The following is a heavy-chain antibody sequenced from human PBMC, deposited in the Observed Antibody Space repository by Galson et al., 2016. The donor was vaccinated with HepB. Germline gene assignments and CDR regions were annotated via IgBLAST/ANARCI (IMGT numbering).Heavy chain of an antibody. D-gene: IGHD5-24*01. CDR3: ARRGDAYRFDY. CDR1: GGSISSSSYY. V-gene: IGHV4-39*01. J-gene: IGHJ4*02. CDR2: IYYSGST. Sequence: SETLSLTCTVSGGSISSSSYYWGWIRQPPGKGLEWIRSIYYSGSTYYNPSLKSRVTISVDTSKNQFSLKLSSVTAADTAVYYCARRGDAYRFDYWGQGTLVTVSS.